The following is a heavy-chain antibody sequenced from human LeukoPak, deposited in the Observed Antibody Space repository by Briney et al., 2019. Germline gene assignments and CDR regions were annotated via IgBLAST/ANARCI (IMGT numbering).Heavy chain of an antibody. Sequence: GGSLRLSCAASGFTFSSYDMYWVRQAPGKGLQWVALISCDGSNKYYADSVNGRFTISRDSSKNTLILQLNSLRGDDAAVYYCAKGAMQLSLYYMDVWGKGTTVTVSS. CDR1: GFTFSSYD. CDR2: ISCDGSNK. CDR3: AKGAMQLSLYYMDV. D-gene: IGHD6-13*01. V-gene: IGHV3-30*18. J-gene: IGHJ6*03.